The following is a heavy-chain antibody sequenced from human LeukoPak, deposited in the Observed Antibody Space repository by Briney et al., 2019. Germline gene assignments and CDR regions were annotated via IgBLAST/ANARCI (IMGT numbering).Heavy chain of an antibody. Sequence: ASVRVSCKVAGYTLTELSRHWVRQAPGKGLEWVGGFDPEDGETFYAEKFQGRVTMTEDTSAGTVHMELTSLRSDDTAVYYCASRLTDTVSTFYYFDYWGQGTLVTVSS. J-gene: IGHJ4*02. CDR1: GYTLTELS. V-gene: IGHV1-24*01. CDR3: ASRLTDTVSTFYYFDY. CDR2: FDPEDGET. D-gene: IGHD5/OR15-5a*01.